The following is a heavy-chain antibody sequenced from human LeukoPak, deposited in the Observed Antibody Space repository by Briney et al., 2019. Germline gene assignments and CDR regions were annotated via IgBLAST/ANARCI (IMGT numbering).Heavy chain of an antibody. Sequence: GGPLSLSCAASGFTFSTSPMNWVRQAPGKGPEWVSYISSSSGTIYYADSVKGRFTISRDNAENSLYLQMNSLRAEDTAVYYCARGPRIGHYFDYWGQGTLVTVSS. J-gene: IGHJ4*02. D-gene: IGHD2-15*01. CDR2: ISSSSGTI. CDR3: ARGPRIGHYFDY. CDR1: GFTFSTSP. V-gene: IGHV3-48*04.